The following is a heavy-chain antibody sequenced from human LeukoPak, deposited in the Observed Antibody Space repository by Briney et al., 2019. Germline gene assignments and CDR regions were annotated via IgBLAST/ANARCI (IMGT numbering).Heavy chain of an antibody. CDR3: ATSDHDSSGYYDY. V-gene: IGHV3-20*04. J-gene: IGHJ4*02. Sequence: PGGSLRLSCAASGFTFDDYGMSWVRQAPGKGLEWVSGINWNGGSTGYADSVKGRFTISRDNSKNTLYLQMNSLRAEDTAVYYCATSDHDSSGYYDYWGQGTLVTVSS. CDR2: INWNGGST. CDR1: GFTFDDYG. D-gene: IGHD3-22*01.